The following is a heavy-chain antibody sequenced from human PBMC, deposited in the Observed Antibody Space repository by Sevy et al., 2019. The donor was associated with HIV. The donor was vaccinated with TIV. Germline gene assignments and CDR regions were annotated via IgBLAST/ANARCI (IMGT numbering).Heavy chain of an antibody. J-gene: IGHJ6*03. Sequence: SETLSLTCTVSGGSISSYYWSWIRQPPGKGLEWIGYIYYSGSTNYNPSLKSRVTISVDTSKNQFSLKLSSMTAADTAVYYCARVGVVVRGVINYYYYYMDVWGKGTTVTVSS. D-gene: IGHD3-10*01. CDR2: IYYSGST. V-gene: IGHV4-59*01. CDR1: GGSISSYY. CDR3: ARVGVVVRGVINYYYYYMDV.